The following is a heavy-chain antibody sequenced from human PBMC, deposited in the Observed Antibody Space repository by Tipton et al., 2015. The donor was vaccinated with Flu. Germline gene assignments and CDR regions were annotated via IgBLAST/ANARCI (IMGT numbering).Heavy chain of an antibody. V-gene: IGHV4-34*01. CDR3: ARDLPWGDYVWGSYRYHYYYMDV. CDR2: INHSGST. Sequence: TLSLTCAVYGGSFSGYYWSWIRQPPGKGLEWIGEINHSGSTNYNPSLKSRVTISVDTSKNQFSLKLSSVTAADTAVYYCARDLPWGDYVWGSYRYHYYYMDVWGKGTTVTVSS. D-gene: IGHD3-16*02. CDR1: GGSFSGYY. J-gene: IGHJ6*03.